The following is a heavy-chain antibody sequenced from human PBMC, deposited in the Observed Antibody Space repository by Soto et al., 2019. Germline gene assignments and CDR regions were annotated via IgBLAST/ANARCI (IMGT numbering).Heavy chain of an antibody. V-gene: IGHV3-48*02. D-gene: IGHD3-10*01. CDR3: ARGNSTGSHYNPGY. CDR2: ISRTGGTI. Sequence: DVQLVESGGGLVQPGGSLRLSCLTSGFSFHTFDMNWVRQAPGRGLEWVSSISRTGGTIYYADSVRGRFTVSRDNAVTSLYLQMSSLRDEDTAVYYCARGNSTGSHYNPGYWGQGTLVIVSS. J-gene: IGHJ4*02. CDR1: GFSFHTFD.